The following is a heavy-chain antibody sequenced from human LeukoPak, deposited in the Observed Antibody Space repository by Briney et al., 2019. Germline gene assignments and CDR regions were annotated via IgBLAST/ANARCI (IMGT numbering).Heavy chain of an antibody. D-gene: IGHD5-18*01. V-gene: IGHV4-30-4*01. CDR2: IYYSGST. CDR3: ASARGYSYGSPFDY. Sequence: SETLSLTCTVSGGSISSGDYYWSWIRQPPGKGLEWFGYIYYSGSTYYNPSLKSRVTISVDTSKNQFSLKLSSVTAADTAVYYCASARGYSYGSPFDYWGQGTLVTVSS. CDR1: GGSISSGDYY. J-gene: IGHJ4*02.